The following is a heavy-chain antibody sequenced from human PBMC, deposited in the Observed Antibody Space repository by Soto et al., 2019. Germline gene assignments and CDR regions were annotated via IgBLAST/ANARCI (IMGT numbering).Heavy chain of an antibody. CDR3: ARDPSFGALDY. CDR1: GLSFSSSW. CDR2: VNQGGSGK. V-gene: IGHV3-7*01. D-gene: IGHD3-10*01. J-gene: IGHJ4*02. Sequence: GGSLILSCAASGLSFSSSWMSWVRQAPGKGLEWVAEVNQGGSGKFYVDSVKGRFTISRDNAKNSLYLQMNSLRAEDTAVYYCARDPSFGALDYWGQGTRVTVSS.